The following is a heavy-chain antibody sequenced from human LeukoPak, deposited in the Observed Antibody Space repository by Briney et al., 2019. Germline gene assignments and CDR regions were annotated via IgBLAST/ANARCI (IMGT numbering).Heavy chain of an antibody. V-gene: IGHV4-31*03. J-gene: IGHJ4*02. Sequence: SETLSLTCSVSGGSISSGGYYWSWIRQHPGKGLEWIGHIYYSGSTYYNPSLKSRVTISVDTSKNQFSLKLSSVTVADTAVYYCAANYYDSRGFTSDCWGQGTLVIVSS. CDR2: IYYSGST. CDR3: AANYYDSRGFTSDC. CDR1: GGSISSGGYY. D-gene: IGHD3-22*01.